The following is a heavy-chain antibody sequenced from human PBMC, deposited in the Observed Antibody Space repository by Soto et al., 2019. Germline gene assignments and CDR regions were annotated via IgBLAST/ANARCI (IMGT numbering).Heavy chain of an antibody. CDR2: ISGSGGST. CDR1: GFTFSSYA. D-gene: IGHD3-22*01. Sequence: GVLRLSCAASGFTFSSYAMSWVRQAPGKGLEWVSAISGSGGSTYYADSVKGRFTISRDNSKNTLYLQMNSLRAEDTAVYYCAKIYDSSGPKSYWGKGTLVTVSS. V-gene: IGHV3-23*01. CDR3: AKIYDSSGPKSY. J-gene: IGHJ4*02.